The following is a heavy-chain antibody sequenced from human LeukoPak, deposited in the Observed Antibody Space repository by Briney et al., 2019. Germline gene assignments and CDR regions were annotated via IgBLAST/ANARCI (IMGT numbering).Heavy chain of an antibody. Sequence: PGGSLRLSCAASGFTVSSNYMSWVRQAPGKGLEWVSVLYRGGGTAYADSVKGRFTISRDNSKNTVYLQMNSLRAEDTAVYYCARVAVTRSFDYWGQGTLVTVSS. CDR2: LYRGGGT. D-gene: IGHD2-21*02. CDR3: ARVAVTRSFDY. J-gene: IGHJ4*02. V-gene: IGHV3-66*01. CDR1: GFTVSSNY.